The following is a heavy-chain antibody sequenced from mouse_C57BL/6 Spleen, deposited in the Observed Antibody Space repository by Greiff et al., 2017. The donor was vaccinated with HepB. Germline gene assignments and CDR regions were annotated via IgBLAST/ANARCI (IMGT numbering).Heavy chain of an antibody. CDR1: GYAFSSSW. D-gene: IGHD1-1*01. CDR2: IYPGDGDT. J-gene: IGHJ2*01. V-gene: IGHV1-82*01. CDR3: ARSSAITTVVGDY. Sequence: SGPELVKPGASVKISCKASGYAFSSSWMNWVKQRPGKGLEWIGRIYPGDGDTNYNGKFKGKATLTADKSSSTAYMQLSSLTSEDSAVYFCARSSAITTVVGDYWGQGTTLTVSS.